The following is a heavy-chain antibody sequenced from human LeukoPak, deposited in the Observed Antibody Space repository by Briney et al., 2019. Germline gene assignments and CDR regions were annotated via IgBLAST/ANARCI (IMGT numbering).Heavy chain of an antibody. Sequence: GGSLRLSCAASGFTFSSYGMHWVRQAPGKGLEWVAFIRYDGSNKYYADSVKGRFTISRDNSKNTLYLQMNSLRAEDTAVYYCAKDHTQIDIVVVPAALDYWGQGTLVTVSS. CDR2: IRYDGSNK. CDR3: AKDHTQIDIVVVPAALDY. D-gene: IGHD2-2*01. V-gene: IGHV3-30*02. CDR1: GFTFSSYG. J-gene: IGHJ4*02.